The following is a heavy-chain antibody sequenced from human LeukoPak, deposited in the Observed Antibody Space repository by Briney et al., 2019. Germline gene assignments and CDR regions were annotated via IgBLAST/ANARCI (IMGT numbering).Heavy chain of an antibody. CDR3: ARRAGDYSHPYDY. Sequence: GGSLRLSCTVSGFTVSSNSMSWVRQAPGKGLEWVSFIYSGGSTHNSDSVKGRFTISRDNSKNTLYLQMNSLRAEDTAVYYCARRAGDYSHPYDYWGQGALVTVSS. V-gene: IGHV3-53*01. CDR2: IYSGGST. D-gene: IGHD3-22*01. CDR1: GFTVSSNS. J-gene: IGHJ4*02.